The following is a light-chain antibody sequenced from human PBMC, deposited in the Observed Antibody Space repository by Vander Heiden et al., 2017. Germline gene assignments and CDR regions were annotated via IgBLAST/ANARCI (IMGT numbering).Light chain of an antibody. J-gene: IGLJ2*01. CDR2: KDN. Sequence: SNELTQPPSMSVSPGQTARITCSGDSLPNQDASWYQQKPGQAPLLMIFKDNERASGIPERFSGSSSGTTVTLTISGVQAEDEADYYCQSTDSADPYVIFGGGTRLTVL. CDR1: SLPNQD. CDR3: QSTDSADPYVI. V-gene: IGLV3-25*03.